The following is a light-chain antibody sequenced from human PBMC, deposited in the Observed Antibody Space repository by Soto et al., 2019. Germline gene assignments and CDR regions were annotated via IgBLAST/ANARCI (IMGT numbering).Light chain of an antibody. CDR1: QGISSY. J-gene: IGKJ5*01. CDR2: AAS. Sequence: AIRMTQSPSSLSASTGDRVTITCRASQGISSYLAWYQQKPGKAPKLLIYAASTLQSGVPSRFSGSGSGTDFTLTISCLQSEDFATYYCQQSYSSRITFGQGTRLEIK. V-gene: IGKV1-8*01. CDR3: QQSYSSRIT.